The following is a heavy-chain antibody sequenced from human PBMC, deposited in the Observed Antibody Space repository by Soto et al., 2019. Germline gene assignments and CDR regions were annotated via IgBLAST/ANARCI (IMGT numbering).Heavy chain of an antibody. Sequence: QVQLVQSGAEVKKPGASVKVSCKASGYTFTSYGISWVRQAPGQGLEWMGWISTYNDNTNYAQKLQGRVTMTTDTSTNTAYMELRSLRSDDTAVYYCARGLRVGPTTNYYYGMDVWGQGTTVTVSS. D-gene: IGHD1-26*01. CDR1: GYTFTSYG. CDR3: ARGLRVGPTTNYYYGMDV. J-gene: IGHJ6*02. V-gene: IGHV1-18*01. CDR2: ISTYNDNT.